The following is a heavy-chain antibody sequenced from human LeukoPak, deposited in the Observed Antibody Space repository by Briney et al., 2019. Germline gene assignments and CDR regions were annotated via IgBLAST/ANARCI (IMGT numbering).Heavy chain of an antibody. J-gene: IGHJ3*01. CDR1: GGSISSYY. CDR3: AKWTGSGFDV. D-gene: IGHD3/OR15-3a*01. Sequence: TSETLSLTCTVSGGSISSYYWSWIRQPPGKGLEWIGYFSASGNTKYSPSLKSRVIISRDTSKNQVSLRLTSVAAADTAVYYCAKWTGSGFDVWGQGTMVTVSS. V-gene: IGHV4-59*03. CDR2: FSASGNT.